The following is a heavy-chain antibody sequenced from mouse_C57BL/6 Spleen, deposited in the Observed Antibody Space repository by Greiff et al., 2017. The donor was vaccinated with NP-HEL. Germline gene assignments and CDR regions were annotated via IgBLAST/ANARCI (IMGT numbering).Heavy chain of an antibody. CDR1: GYTFTDYY. Sequence: EVQLQQSGPELVKPGASVKISCKASGYTFTDYYMNWVKQSHGKSLEWIGDINPNNGGTSYNQKFKGKATLTVDKSSSTAYMELRSLTSEDSAVYYCARWDWDGGDYFDYWGQGTTLTVSS. V-gene: IGHV1-26*01. CDR2: INPNNGGT. D-gene: IGHD4-1*01. J-gene: IGHJ2*01. CDR3: ARWDWDGGDYFDY.